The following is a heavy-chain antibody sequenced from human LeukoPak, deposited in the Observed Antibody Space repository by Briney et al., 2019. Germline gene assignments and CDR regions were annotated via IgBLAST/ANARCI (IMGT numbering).Heavy chain of an antibody. D-gene: IGHD1-7*01. CDR3: ARASRSELLTLELYYYFDY. CDR2: IIPIFGTA. CDR1: GGTFGSYA. V-gene: IGHV1-69*13. Sequence: SVKVSCKASGGTFGSYAISWVRQAPGQGLEWMGGIIPIFGTANYAQKFQGRVTITADESTSTAYMELSSLRSEDTAVYYCARASRSELLTLELYYYFDYWGQGTLVTVSS. J-gene: IGHJ4*02.